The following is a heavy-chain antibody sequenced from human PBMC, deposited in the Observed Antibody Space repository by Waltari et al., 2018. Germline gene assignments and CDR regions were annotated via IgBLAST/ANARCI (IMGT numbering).Heavy chain of an antibody. CDR3: ARDLHYDFISIFDF. Sequence: QVQLQQSGPGLVKPSQTLSLTCVISGDSVSSNSAAWNWIRQSPSRGLEWLGRTYYRSKWYYDYATSVTGRISINPDPSKNQFSLQLTSVTPEDAAVYFCARDLHYDFISIFDFWGQGTRVTVSS. CDR1: GDSVSSNSAA. V-gene: IGHV6-1*01. CDR2: TYYRSKWYY. D-gene: IGHD3-16*01. J-gene: IGHJ4*02.